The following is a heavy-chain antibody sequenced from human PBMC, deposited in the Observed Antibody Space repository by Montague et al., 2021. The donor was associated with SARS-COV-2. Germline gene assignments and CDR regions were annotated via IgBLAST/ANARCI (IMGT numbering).Heavy chain of an antibody. CDR3: ARDYGDYGSGYYYGMDV. V-gene: IGHV4-39*07. CDR1: GGSISSSSYY. CDR2: IYYSGGT. Sequence: SETLSLTCTVSGGSISSSSYYWGWIRQPPGKGLEWIGSIYYSGGTYYNPSLKSRVTISVDTSKNQFSLKLSSVTAADTAVYYCARDYGDYGSGYYYGMDVWGQGTTVTVSS. J-gene: IGHJ6*02. D-gene: IGHD4-17*01.